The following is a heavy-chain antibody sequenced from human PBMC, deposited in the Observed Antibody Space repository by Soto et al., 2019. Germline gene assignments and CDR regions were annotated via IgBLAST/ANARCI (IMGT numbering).Heavy chain of an antibody. CDR2: LAWDGGSI. J-gene: IGHJ3*01. Sequence: EVQLVESGGGLVQPGRSLRLSCAASGFTFDAYPMHWVRQAPGKGLEWVAGLAWDGGSIEYVDSVEGRFTISRDNAKNSLSLQMSSLRDEDTALYYCVRDDAFDLWGQGKQVTVSS. V-gene: IGHV3-9*01. CDR3: VRDDAFDL. CDR1: GFTFDAYP.